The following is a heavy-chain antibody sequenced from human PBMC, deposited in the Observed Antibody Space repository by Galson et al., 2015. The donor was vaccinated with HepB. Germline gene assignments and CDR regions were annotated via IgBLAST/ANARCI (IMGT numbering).Heavy chain of an antibody. CDR3: ARQPALLRVGATTRGCWFDP. CDR1: GYTFTSYA. J-gene: IGHJ5*02. V-gene: IGHV1-3*01. CDR2: INAGNGNA. Sequence: SVKVSCKASGYTFTSYAMHWVRQAPGQRLEWMGWINAGNGNAKYSQKFQGRVTITRDTSASTAYMELSSLRSEDTAVYYCARQPALLRVGATTRGCWFDPWGQGTLVTVSS. D-gene: IGHD1-26*01.